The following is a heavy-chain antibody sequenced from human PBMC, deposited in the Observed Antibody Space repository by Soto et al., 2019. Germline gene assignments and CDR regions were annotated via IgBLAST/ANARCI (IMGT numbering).Heavy chain of an antibody. CDR2: IYYSGST. Sequence: SETLSLTCTVSGGSISSYYWSWIRQPPGKGLEWIGYIYYSGSTNYNPSLKSRVTISVDTSKNQFSLKLSSVTAADTAVYYCARGGSRSWYNWFDPWGQGTLVTVSS. J-gene: IGHJ5*02. D-gene: IGHD6-13*01. CDR1: GGSISSYY. CDR3: ARGGSRSWYNWFDP. V-gene: IGHV4-59*01.